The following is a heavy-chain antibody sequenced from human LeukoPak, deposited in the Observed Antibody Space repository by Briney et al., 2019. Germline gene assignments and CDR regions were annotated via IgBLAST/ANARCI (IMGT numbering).Heavy chain of an antibody. CDR1: GFTFTNYW. D-gene: IGHD6-13*01. J-gene: IGHJ4*02. V-gene: IGHV5-51*01. CDR3: ARHRGIAAAGQTYRFAWVIGY. CDR2: IYPGDSDT. Sequence: PGESLKISCKGSGFTFTNYWIAWVRQMPGKGLEWMGIIYPGDSDTRYSPSFQGQVTISADKSISTAYLQWSSLRASDTAMYYCARHRGIAAAGQTYRFAWVIGYWGQGTLVTVSP.